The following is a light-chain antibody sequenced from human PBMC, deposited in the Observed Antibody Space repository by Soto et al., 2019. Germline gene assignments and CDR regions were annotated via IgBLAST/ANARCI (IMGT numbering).Light chain of an antibody. CDR3: CSYAGSDIFAV. J-gene: IGLJ3*02. Sequence: QSALTQPASVSGSPGQSITISCTGTSSDIGSYERVSWYQRHPGKAPKLMIYEDYRRPSGISNRFSGSKSGNTASLTISGLQAEGEADYYCCSYAGSDIFAVFGGGTKLTVL. CDR1: SSDIGSYER. V-gene: IGLV2-23*01. CDR2: EDY.